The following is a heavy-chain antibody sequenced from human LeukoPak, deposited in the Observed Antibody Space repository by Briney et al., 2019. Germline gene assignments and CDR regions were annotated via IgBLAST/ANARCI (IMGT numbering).Heavy chain of an antibody. CDR2: IYYSGST. J-gene: IGHJ4*02. D-gene: IGHD5-18*01. Sequence: SETLSLTCTVSGGSISSSYWSWIRQPPGKGLEWIGSIYYSGSTYYNPSLKSRVTISVDTSKNQFSLKLSSVTAADTAVYYCARLSLEGLQLWKKYYFDYWGQGTLVTVSS. V-gene: IGHV4-39*07. CDR1: GGSISSSY. CDR3: ARLSLEGLQLWKKYYFDY.